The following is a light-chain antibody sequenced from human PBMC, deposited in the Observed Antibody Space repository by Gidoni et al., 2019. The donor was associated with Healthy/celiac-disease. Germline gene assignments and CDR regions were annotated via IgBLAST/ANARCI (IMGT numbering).Light chain of an antibody. V-gene: IGKV1-39*01. J-gene: IGKJ2*01. CDR2: AAS. CDR1: QSISSY. Sequence: DIQMTQSPSSLSAPVGDRVTITCRASQSISSYLNWYQQKPGKAPKLLIYAASSLQSGVPSRFSGRGSGTDFTLTISSLQPEDFATYYCQQSYSTLYTFGQGTKLEIK. CDR3: QQSYSTLYT.